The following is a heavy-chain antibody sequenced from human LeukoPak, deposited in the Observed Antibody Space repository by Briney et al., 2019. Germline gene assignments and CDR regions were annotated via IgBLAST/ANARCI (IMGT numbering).Heavy chain of an antibody. D-gene: IGHD3-3*01. V-gene: IGHV3-7*01. CDR2: IKQDGSEK. CDR1: GFTFSSYW. CDR3: ARDIKGITIIGVVIIYSVE. Sequence: PGGSLRLSCAASGFTFSSYWMSWVRQAPGKGLEWVANIKQDGSEKYYVDSVKGRFTISRDNAKNSLYLQMNSLRAEDTAVYYCARDIKGITIIGVVIIYSVEWGQGTLVTVSS. J-gene: IGHJ4*02.